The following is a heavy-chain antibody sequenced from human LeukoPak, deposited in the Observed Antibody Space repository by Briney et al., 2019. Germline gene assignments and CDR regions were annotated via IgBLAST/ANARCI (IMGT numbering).Heavy chain of an antibody. CDR1: GFTFCTYW. V-gene: IGHV3-74*01. CDR2: IKSDGGT. Sequence: HPGGSLRLSCAASGFTFCTYWMHWVRQAPGRGLVWVSRIKSDGGTNYADSVKGRFTISRDNAKKTVSLQMNSLRPEDTGVYYCARAPSEIGGYYPEYFRHWGQGTLVTVSS. CDR3: ARAPSEIGGYYPEYFRH. J-gene: IGHJ1*01. D-gene: IGHD3-22*01.